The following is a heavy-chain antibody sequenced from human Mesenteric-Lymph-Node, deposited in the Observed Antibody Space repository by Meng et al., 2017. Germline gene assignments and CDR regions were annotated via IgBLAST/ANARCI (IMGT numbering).Heavy chain of an antibody. Sequence: LRESGPGMVKPSETSSLTCTLSCGSITSTTSHWGWVRQPPGKGLEWIGSIYYRGSTNYNPSLKSRISMSVDMSKNQFSLKVNSVTAADTAIYYCVISSHNWGQGTLVTVSS. V-gene: IGHV4-39*05. CDR3: VISSHN. J-gene: IGHJ4*02. CDR1: CGSITSTTSH. CDR2: IYYRGST. D-gene: IGHD3-3*02.